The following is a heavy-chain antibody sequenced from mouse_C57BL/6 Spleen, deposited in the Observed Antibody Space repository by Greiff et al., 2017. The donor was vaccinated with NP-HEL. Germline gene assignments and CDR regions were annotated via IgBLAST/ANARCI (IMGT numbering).Heavy chain of an antibody. Sequence: QVQLKESGAELVKPGASVKMSCKASGYTFTTYPIEWMKQNHGKSLEWIGNFHPYNDDTKYNEKFKGKATLTVEKSSSTVYLELSRLTSDDSAVYYCAIYYDYDEGPFAYWGQGTLVTVSA. CDR2: FHPYNDDT. V-gene: IGHV1-47*01. J-gene: IGHJ3*01. CDR3: AIYYDYDEGPFAY. D-gene: IGHD2-4*01. CDR1: GYTFTTYP.